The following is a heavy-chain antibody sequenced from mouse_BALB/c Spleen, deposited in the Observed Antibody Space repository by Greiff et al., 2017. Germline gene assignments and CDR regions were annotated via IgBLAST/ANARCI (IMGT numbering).Heavy chain of an antibody. CDR1: GYSITSDYA. V-gene: IGHV3-2*02. Sequence: DVKLQESGPGLVKPSQSLSLTCTVTGYSITSDYAWNWIRQFPGNQLEWMGYISYSGSTSYNPSLKSRISITRDTSKNQFFLQLNSVTTEDTATYYCARGVRYAMDYWGQGTSVTVSS. CDR2: ISYSGST. J-gene: IGHJ4*01. D-gene: IGHD2-14*01. CDR3: ARGVRYAMDY.